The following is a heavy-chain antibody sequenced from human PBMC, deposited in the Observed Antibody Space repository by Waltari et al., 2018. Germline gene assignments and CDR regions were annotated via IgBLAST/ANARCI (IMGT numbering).Heavy chain of an antibody. CDR3: ATYIGALVRTAAFDV. J-gene: IGHJ3*01. D-gene: IGHD5-12*01. Sequence: QLQLQESGPRLVRPSETLSLICRVSGVSITSNRHYWAWIRQSPGQGLEGIGTVSYSGTTFISPFPKGRVFVSRDTSKDQGFLIIGFVTAADMAVYFLATYIGALVRTAAFDVWGQGTMVTVSS. CDR2: VSYSGTT. CDR1: GVSITSNRHY. V-gene: IGHV4-39*01.